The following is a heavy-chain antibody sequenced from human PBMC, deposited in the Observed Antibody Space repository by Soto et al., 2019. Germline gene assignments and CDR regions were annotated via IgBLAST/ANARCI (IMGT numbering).Heavy chain of an antibody. CDR2: IYHSGST. CDR1: GGSISSSNW. J-gene: IGHJ3*02. V-gene: IGHV4-4*02. D-gene: IGHD1-26*01. Sequence: QVQLQESGPGLVKPSGTLSLTCAVSGGSISSSNWWSWVRHPPGKGLQWIGEIYHSGSTNYNPSLKSRVTISVDKSKNQCSLKLSSVTAADTAVYYCARAILVGATRFAFDIWGQGTMVTVSS. CDR3: ARAILVGATRFAFDI.